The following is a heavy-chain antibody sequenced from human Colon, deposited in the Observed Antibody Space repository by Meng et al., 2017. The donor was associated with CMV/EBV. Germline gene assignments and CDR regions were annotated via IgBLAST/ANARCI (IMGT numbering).Heavy chain of an antibody. D-gene: IGHD2-21*02. CDR1: GFSVSRNY. CDR3: ARNRLECGGDCYFADS. Sequence: GESLKISCAASGFSVSRNYVSWVRQGPGKGLEWLAVIYDTGSRYYADYVKGRFTVSRDESKNTVFLQMNNLRPEDTAVYYCARNRLECGGDCYFADSWGQGTLVTVSS. V-gene: IGHV3-53*01. CDR2: IYDTGSR. J-gene: IGHJ5*02.